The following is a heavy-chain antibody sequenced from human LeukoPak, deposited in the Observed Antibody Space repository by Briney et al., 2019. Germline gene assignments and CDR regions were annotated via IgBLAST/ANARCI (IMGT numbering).Heavy chain of an antibody. CDR1: GGSFSGDF. J-gene: IGHJ4*02. CDR2: INHGGST. CDR3: ARQWRYYQPSSFDS. Sequence: PSETLSLTCAVYGGSFSGDFWSWIRQSPGKGLEWIGEINHGGSTTYNPSLQSRVTISVDTSKNQFSLKLSSVTAADTAAYYCARQWRYYQPSSFDSWGQGTLVTVSS. V-gene: IGHV4-34*01. D-gene: IGHD1-26*01.